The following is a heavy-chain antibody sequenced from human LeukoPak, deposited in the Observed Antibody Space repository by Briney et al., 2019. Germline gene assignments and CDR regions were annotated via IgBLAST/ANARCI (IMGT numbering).Heavy chain of an antibody. CDR1: GFTFSSYA. CDR2: ISYDGSNK. CDR3: ARDGDYQGIGRGTDY. V-gene: IGHV3-30-3*01. D-gene: IGHD4-17*01. Sequence: GRSLRLSCAASGFTFSSYAMHWVRQAPGKGLEWVAVISYDGSNKYYADSVKGRFTISRDNSKNTLYLQMNSLRAEDTAVYYCARDGDYQGIGRGTDYWGQGTLVTVSS. J-gene: IGHJ4*02.